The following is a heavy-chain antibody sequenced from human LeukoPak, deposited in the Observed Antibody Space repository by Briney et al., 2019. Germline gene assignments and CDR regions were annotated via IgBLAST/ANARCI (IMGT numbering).Heavy chain of an antibody. V-gene: IGHV4-39*01. Sequence: PSETLSLTCTVSGDSISSTRYYWGWIRQPPGKGLEWIANIYYSGSTYYNPSLKSRVTISVDTSKNQFSLKLTSVTAADTAVCYCARQYDFWSGLNNWFDPWGQGTLVTVSS. CDR1: GDSISSTRYY. J-gene: IGHJ5*02. D-gene: IGHD3-3*01. CDR3: ARQYDFWSGLNNWFDP. CDR2: IYYSGST.